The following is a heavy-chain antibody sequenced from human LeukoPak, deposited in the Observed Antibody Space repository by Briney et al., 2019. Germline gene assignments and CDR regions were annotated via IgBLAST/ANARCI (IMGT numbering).Heavy chain of an antibody. CDR2: ISYDGSNK. Sequence: PGGSLRLSCAASGFTFSSYAMHWVRQAPGKGLEWVAVISYDGSNKYYADSVKGRFTIFRDNSKNTLYLQMNSLRAEDTAVYYCASELRVTFDYWGQGTLVTVSS. V-gene: IGHV3-30-3*01. D-gene: IGHD4-17*01. CDR1: GFTFSSYA. J-gene: IGHJ4*02. CDR3: ASELRVTFDY.